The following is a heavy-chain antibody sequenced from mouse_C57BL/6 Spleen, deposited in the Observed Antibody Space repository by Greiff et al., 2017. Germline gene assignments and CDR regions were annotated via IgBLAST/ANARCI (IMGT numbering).Heavy chain of an antibody. V-gene: IGHV1-52*01. CDR2: IDPSDSET. Sequence: VQLQQSGAELVRPGSSVKLSCKASGYTFTSYWMHWVKQRPIQGLEWIGNIDPSDSETHYNQKFKDKATLTVDKSSSTAYMQLSSLTSEDSAVYYCARSLYSKSPLDYWGEGTTLTVSS. D-gene: IGHD2-5*01. J-gene: IGHJ2*01. CDR1: GYTFTSYW. CDR3: ARSLYSKSPLDY.